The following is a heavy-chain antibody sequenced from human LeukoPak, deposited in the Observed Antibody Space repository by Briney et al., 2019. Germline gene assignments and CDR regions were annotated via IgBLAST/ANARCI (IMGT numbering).Heavy chain of an antibody. D-gene: IGHD6-19*01. J-gene: IGHJ4*02. V-gene: IGHV3-23*01. Sequence: GGSLRLSCAASGFTFSSSAMSWVRQAPGKGLEWVSSISGSGDNTYYADSVKGRFTISRDNSKNTLYLQMNSLRAEDTAVYYCARDRFPVQWLAVFDYWGQGTLVTVSS. CDR3: ARDRFPVQWLAVFDY. CDR2: ISGSGDNT. CDR1: GFTFSSSA.